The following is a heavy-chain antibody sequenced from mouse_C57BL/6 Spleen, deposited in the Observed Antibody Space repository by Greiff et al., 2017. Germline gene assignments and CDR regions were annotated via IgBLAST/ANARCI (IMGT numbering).Heavy chain of an antibody. Sequence: EVQLQQSGPELVKPGASVKISCKASGYSFTDYNMNWVKQSNGKSLEWIGVINPNYGTTSYNQKFKGKATLTVDQSSSTAYMQLNSLTSEDSAVYYGARRQLRLLYYAMDYWGQGTSVTVSS. V-gene: IGHV1-39*01. CDR3: ARRQLRLLYYAMDY. J-gene: IGHJ4*01. CDR1: GYSFTDYN. D-gene: IGHD3-2*02. CDR2: INPNYGTT.